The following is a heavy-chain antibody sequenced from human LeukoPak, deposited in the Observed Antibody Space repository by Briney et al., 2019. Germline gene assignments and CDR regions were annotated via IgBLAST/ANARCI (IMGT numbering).Heavy chain of an antibody. CDR1: GFTFSSYG. Sequence: GGSLRLSCSASGFTFSSYGMLWLRQAPGKGLEGVAFIRYDGSNKYYADSVKGRFTISRDNSKNTLYLQMNSLRAEDTAVYYCAKGGRGYSGYDLDYWGQGTLVTVSS. J-gene: IGHJ4*02. V-gene: IGHV3-30*02. CDR2: IRYDGSNK. CDR3: AKGGRGYSGYDLDY. D-gene: IGHD5-12*01.